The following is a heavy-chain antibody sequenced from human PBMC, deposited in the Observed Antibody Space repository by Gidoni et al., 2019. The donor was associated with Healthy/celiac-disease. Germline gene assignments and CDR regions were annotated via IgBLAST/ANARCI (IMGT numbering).Heavy chain of an antibody. Sequence: EVQLVESGGGLVQPGGSLRLSCAASGFTFSSYEMNWVRQAPGKGLEWVSYISSSGSTIYYADSVKGRFTISRDNAKNSLSLQMNSLRAEDTAVYYCARDPGRGYYDSSGQEIDAFDIWGQGTMVTVSS. CDR1: GFTFSSYE. J-gene: IGHJ3*02. CDR2: ISSSGSTI. D-gene: IGHD3-22*01. V-gene: IGHV3-48*03. CDR3: ARDPGRGYYDSSGQEIDAFDI.